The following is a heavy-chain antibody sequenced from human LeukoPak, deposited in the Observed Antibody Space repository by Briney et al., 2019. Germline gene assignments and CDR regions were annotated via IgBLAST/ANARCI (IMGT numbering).Heavy chain of an antibody. D-gene: IGHD3-22*01. V-gene: IGHV4-59*01. CDR2: ISFSGST. CDR3: ARLDYYDSSGYFYGVFDI. J-gene: IGHJ3*02. CDR1: GGSISPYY. Sequence: SETLSLTCTVSGGSISPYYWSWTRQPPGKGLEVIGYISFSGSTKYNPSLTSRVTISVDTSKHQFSLKLSSVTAADTAVYFCARLDYYDSSGYFYGVFDIWGQGTMVTVSS.